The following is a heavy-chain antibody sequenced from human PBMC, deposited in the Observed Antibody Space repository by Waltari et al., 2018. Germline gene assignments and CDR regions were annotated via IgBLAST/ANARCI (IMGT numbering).Heavy chain of an antibody. J-gene: IGHJ6*02. D-gene: IGHD2-21*01. CDR2: VSSIGGT. V-gene: IGHV4-4*09. CDR3: ARLPIPSYYYGMDV. CDR1: GDSINNYY. Sequence: QVQLQESGPGLVKPSETLSLTCTVAGDSINNYYWSWIRQPPGKGLDYIGYVSSIGGTNPNPSLKSRVTISLDTSKSQFSLKLSSVTTADTAVYYCARLPIPSYYYGMDVWGQGTTVTVSS.